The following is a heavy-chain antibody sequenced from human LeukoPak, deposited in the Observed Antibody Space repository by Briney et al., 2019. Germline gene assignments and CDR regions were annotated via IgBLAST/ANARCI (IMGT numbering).Heavy chain of an antibody. Sequence: SETLSLTCAVYGGSFSGYYWSWIRQPPGKGLEWIGEINHSGSTNYNPSLKSRVTISVDTSKNQFSLKLSSVTAADTAVYYCARRVLWFGGPYYYMDVWGKGTTVTVSS. CDR3: ARRVLWFGGPYYYMDV. CDR1: GGSFSGYY. J-gene: IGHJ6*03. CDR2: INHSGST. V-gene: IGHV4-34*01. D-gene: IGHD3-10*01.